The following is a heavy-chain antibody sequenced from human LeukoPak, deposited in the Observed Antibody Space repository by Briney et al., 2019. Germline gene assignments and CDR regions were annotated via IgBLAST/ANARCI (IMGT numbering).Heavy chain of an antibody. D-gene: IGHD3-22*01. V-gene: IGHV4-34*01. CDR2: INHSGST. J-gene: IGHJ4*02. CDR3: ARGYYYDSSGYYWK. CDR1: GGSFSGYY. Sequence: SETLSLTCAVYGGSFSGYYWSWIRQPPGKGLEWIGEINHSGSTNYNPSLKSRVTISVDTPKNQFSLKLSSVTAADTAVYYCARGYYYDSSGYYWKWGQGTLVTVSS.